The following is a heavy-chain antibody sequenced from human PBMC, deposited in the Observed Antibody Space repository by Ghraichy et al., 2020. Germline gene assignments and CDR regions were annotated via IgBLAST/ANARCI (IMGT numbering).Heavy chain of an antibody. J-gene: IGHJ4*02. V-gene: IGHV4-34*01. D-gene: IGHD6-6*01. CDR3: AVYETAARPLDY. CDR1: GGSFSGYY. Sequence: SETLSLTCAVYGGSFSGYYWSWIRQPPGKGLEWIGEINHSGSTNYNPSLKSRVTISVDTSKNQFSLKLSSVTAADTAVYYCAVYETAARPLDYWGQGTLVTVSS. CDR2: INHSGST.